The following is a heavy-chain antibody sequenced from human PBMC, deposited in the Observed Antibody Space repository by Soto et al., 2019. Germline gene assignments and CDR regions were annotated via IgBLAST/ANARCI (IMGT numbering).Heavy chain of an antibody. CDR1: GFTVSSNY. CDR2: IYSGGST. CDR3: AREGGSTVALSGMDV. V-gene: IGHV3-66*01. D-gene: IGHD4-17*01. Sequence: EVQLVESGGGLVQPGGSLRLSCAASGFTVSSNYMSWVRQAPGKGLEWVSVIYSGGSTYYADSVKVRFTISRDNSKNTLYLQMNSLRAEDTAVYYCAREGGSTVALSGMDVWGQGTTVTVSS. J-gene: IGHJ6*02.